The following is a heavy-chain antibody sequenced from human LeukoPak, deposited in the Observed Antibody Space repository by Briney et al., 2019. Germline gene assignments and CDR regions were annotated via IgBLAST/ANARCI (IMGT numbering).Heavy chain of an antibody. Sequence: NPGGSLRLSCAASGFTFSSYSMNWVRQAPGKGLEWVSSISSSSYIYYADSVKGRFTISRDNAKNSLYLQMNSLRATDTAVYYCARGRFAVGAGCYFDYWGQGTLVTVSS. J-gene: IGHJ4*02. D-gene: IGHD1-26*01. CDR2: ISSSSYI. V-gene: IGHV3-21*01. CDR3: ARGRFAVGAGCYFDY. CDR1: GFTFSSYS.